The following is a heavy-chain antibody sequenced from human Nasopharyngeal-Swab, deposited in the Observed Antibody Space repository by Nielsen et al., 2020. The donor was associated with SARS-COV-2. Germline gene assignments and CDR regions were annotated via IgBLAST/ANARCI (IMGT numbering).Heavy chain of an antibody. D-gene: IGHD6-6*01. CDR2: INHSGST. CDR3: ARVEEYPSSSFSYYFDY. J-gene: IGHJ4*02. V-gene: IGHV4-34*01. Sequence: GSLRLSCAVYGGSFSGYYWSWIRQPPGKGLEWIGEINHSGSTNYNPSLKSRVTISVDTSKNQFSLKLSSVTAADTAVYYCARVEEYPSSSFSYYFDYWGQGTLVTVSS. CDR1: GGSFSGYY.